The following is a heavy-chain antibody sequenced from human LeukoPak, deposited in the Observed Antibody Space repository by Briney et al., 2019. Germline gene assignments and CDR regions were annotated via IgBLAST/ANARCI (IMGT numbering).Heavy chain of an antibody. D-gene: IGHD1-26*01. V-gene: IGHV1-69*06. CDR3: AKGPVSAIVGATTLDY. CDR2: IIPIFGTA. CDR1: GGTFSSYA. Sequence: SVNVSCKASGGTFSSYAISWVRQAPGQGLGWMGGIIPIFGTANYAQKFQGRVTITADKSTSTAYMELSSLRSEDTAVYYCAKGPVSAIVGATTLDYWGQGTLATVSS. J-gene: IGHJ4*02.